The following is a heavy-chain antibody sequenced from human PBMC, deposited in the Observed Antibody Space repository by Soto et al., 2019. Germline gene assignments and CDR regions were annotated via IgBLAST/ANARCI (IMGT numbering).Heavy chain of an antibody. CDR1: GFTFSSHV. Sequence: EVQLLESGGGLVQPGGSLRLSCAASGFTFSSHVMNWVRQAPGKGLEWVAAISGGGGTTYYGDSVEGRFTISRANSKTTRYLQMNSLRADDTAVYYCARGPRAPPPHDYGMDVWSQGTTVTVSS. J-gene: IGHJ6*02. CDR2: ISGGGGTT. V-gene: IGHV3-23*01. CDR3: ARGPRAPPPHDYGMDV.